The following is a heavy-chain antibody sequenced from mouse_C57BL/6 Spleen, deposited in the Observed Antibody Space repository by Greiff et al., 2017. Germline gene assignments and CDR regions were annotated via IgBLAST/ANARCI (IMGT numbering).Heavy chain of an antibody. J-gene: IGHJ3*01. Sequence: QVQLQQSGAELVRPGASVTLSCKASGYTFTDYEMHWVKQTPVHGLEWIGAIDPETGGTDYNQKFKGKAILTADKSSSTAYMELRSLTSEDSAVYYCTRVGGTWFAYWGQGTLVTVAA. CDR3: TRVGGTWFAY. CDR1: GYTFTDYE. CDR2: IDPETGGT. D-gene: IGHD4-1*01. V-gene: IGHV1-15*01.